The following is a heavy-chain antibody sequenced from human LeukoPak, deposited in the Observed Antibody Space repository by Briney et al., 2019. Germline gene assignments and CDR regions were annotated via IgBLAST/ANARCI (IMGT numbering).Heavy chain of an antibody. D-gene: IGHD2-8*01. Sequence: GGSLRLSCAASGFTVSNYAMGWVRQAPEKGLEWVSGVSGSSGSTYYADSVKGRFTISTDNSKNTLYLQMNSLRAEDTAVYYCAKTLVLMVYAPFDYWGQGTLVTVSS. CDR2: VSGSSGST. CDR1: GFTVSNYA. J-gene: IGHJ4*02. V-gene: IGHV3-23*01. CDR3: AKTLVLMVYAPFDY.